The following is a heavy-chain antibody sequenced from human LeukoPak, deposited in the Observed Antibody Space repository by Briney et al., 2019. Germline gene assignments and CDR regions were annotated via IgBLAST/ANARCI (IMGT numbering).Heavy chain of an antibody. CDR2: ISDSGDTT. V-gene: IGHV3-23*01. Sequence: GGSLRLSCAASGFAFTNLAMGWVRQAPGQGLEWVSVISDSGDTTYYADSVKGRFTNSRDNSKNTLYLQMNSLRAEDTALYYCAKDARRSSGWYFFDHWGQGTLVTVSS. CDR3: AKDARRSSGWYFFDH. J-gene: IGHJ4*02. CDR1: GFAFTNLA. D-gene: IGHD6-19*01.